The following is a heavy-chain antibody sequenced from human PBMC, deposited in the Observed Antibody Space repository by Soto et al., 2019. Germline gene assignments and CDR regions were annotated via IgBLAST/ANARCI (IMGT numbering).Heavy chain of an antibody. Sequence: PSETLSLTCTVSGGSISSYYWSWIRQPPGKGLEWIGYIYYSGSTSYNPSLKSRVTISVDTSKNQFSLKLSSVTAADTAVYSCARRYGGALEYWRQGTLVTVS. J-gene: IGHJ4*02. CDR1: GGSISSYY. D-gene: IGHD4-17*01. CDR3: ARRYGGALEY. V-gene: IGHV4-59*08. CDR2: IYYSGST.